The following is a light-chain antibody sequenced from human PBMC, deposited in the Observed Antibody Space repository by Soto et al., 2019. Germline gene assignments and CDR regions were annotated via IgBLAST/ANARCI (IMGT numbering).Light chain of an antibody. J-gene: IGKJ1*01. V-gene: IGKV1-5*01. CDR3: QQYNSYPWT. CDR2: DAS. Sequence: DIQMTPSPSTLSASVVDRVTITCRASQGISSWLAWYQQKPGKAPKLLIYDASSLESGVPSRFSGSGSGTEFTLTISSLQPDDFATYYCQQYNSYPWTFGQGTKVDIK. CDR1: QGISSW.